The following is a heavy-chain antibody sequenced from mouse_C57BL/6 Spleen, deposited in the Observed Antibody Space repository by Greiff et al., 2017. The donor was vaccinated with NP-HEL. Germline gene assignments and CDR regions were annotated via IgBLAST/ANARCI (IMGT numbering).Heavy chain of an antibody. CDR2: IHPSDSDT. CDR1: GYTFTSYW. CDR3: AIRYYYGSSSFDY. D-gene: IGHD1-1*01. Sequence: VQLQQPGAELVKPGASVKVSCKASGYTFTSYWMHWVQQRPGQGLEWIGRIHPSDSDTTYNQKFNGKATLTVDKSSSTAHMQLSSLTSEDSAVYYWAIRYYYGSSSFDYWGQGTTLTVSS. J-gene: IGHJ2*01. V-gene: IGHV1-74*01.